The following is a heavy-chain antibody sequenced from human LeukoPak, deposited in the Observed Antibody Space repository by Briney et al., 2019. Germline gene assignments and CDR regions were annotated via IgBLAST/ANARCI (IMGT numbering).Heavy chain of an antibody. Sequence: QPGGSLRLSCSASGFPFSSYAMHWVRQAPGKGLEYVSAISDSGGSTYYADSVKGRFTISRDNSKNTLYLQMSSLRAEDTAVYFCVRGYSFGLYGMDVWGQGTAVTVSS. CDR2: ISDSGGST. D-gene: IGHD2-15*01. CDR1: GFPFSSYA. J-gene: IGHJ6*02. V-gene: IGHV3-64D*09. CDR3: VRGYSFGLYGMDV.